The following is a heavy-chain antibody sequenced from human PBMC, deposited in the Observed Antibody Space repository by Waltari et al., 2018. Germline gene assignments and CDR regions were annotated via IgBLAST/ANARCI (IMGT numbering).Heavy chain of an antibody. CDR1: GGPISSSSSY. V-gene: IGHV4-39*07. CDR2: IYYSVST. J-gene: IGHJ6*02. D-gene: IGHD6-13*01. CDR3: ARDRPRIAAAGTYYYYYGMDV. Sequence: QLQLQESGPGLVKPSETLSLTCTVSGGPISSSSSYWGSIRQPPGTGLEWIGSIYYSVSTYYNPSLKSRVTISVDTSKNQFSLKLSSVTAADTAVYYCARDRPRIAAAGTYYYYYGMDVWGQGTTVTVSS.